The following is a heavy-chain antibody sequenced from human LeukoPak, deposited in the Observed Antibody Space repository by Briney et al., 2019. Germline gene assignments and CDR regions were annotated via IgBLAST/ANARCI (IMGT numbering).Heavy chain of an antibody. CDR2: IYSSGSA. V-gene: IGHV4-4*07. CDR3: GRGDAVATITDY. Sequence: SETLSLTCTVSGGSINSYYWSWIRQPAGKGLEWIGRIYSSGSANYNPSLKSRVTVSVDTSKNQFFLKLSSVAAADTAVYFCGRGDAVATITDYWGQGTLVTVSS. D-gene: IGHD5-12*01. J-gene: IGHJ4*02. CDR1: GGSINSYY.